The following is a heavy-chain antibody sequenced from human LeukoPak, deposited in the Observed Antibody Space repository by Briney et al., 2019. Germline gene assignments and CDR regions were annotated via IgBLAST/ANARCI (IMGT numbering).Heavy chain of an antibody. CDR2: MNPNSGNT. J-gene: IGHJ5*02. CDR3: ARGPLRWLHVT. Sequence: ASAKVSCKASGYTFSNYGIIWVRQAPGQGLEWMGWMNPNSGNTGYAQKFQGRVTTTRNTSISTAYMELSSLRSEDTAVYYCARGPLRWLHVTWGQGTLVTVSS. D-gene: IGHD5-24*01. V-gene: IGHV1-8*02. CDR1: GYTFSNYG.